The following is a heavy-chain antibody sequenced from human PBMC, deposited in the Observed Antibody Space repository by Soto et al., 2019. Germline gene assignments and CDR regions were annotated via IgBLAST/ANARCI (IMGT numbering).Heavy chain of an antibody. J-gene: IGHJ5*02. Sequence: ASVKVSCKASGYTYISYSMHWVRHAPGQRLEWMGWINVGNGNTKYSQNFQGRVTINQDTSASTAYMELSSLTSEDTAVYYCAREKWGSGSRWLDPWGQGTLVTVXS. CDR3: AREKWGSGSRWLDP. V-gene: IGHV1-3*01. D-gene: IGHD6-19*01. CDR1: GYTYISYS. CDR2: INVGNGNT.